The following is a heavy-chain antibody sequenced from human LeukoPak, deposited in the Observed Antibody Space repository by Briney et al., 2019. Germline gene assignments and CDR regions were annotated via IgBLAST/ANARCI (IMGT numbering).Heavy chain of an antibody. J-gene: IGHJ4*02. CDR2: ISTYNGNT. CDR3: ARGAPYYDYVWGSYLAYYLDY. D-gene: IGHD3-16*01. CDR1: GYTFTSYG. Sequence: ASVKVSCKASGYTFTSYGISWVRQAPGQGLEWMGWISTYNGNTNYAQKLQGRVTMTTDTSTSTAYMELRSLRSDDTAVYYCARGAPYYDYVWGSYLAYYLDYWGQGTLVTVSS. V-gene: IGHV1-18*01.